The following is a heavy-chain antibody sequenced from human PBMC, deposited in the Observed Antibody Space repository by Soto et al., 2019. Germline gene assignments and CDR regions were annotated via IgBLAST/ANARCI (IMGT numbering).Heavy chain of an antibody. CDR2: IYHSGST. CDR3: ARHPGGYFDWLPSYYYYGMDV. V-gene: IGHV4-4*02. CDR1: GGSISSSNW. D-gene: IGHD3-9*01. Sequence: PSETLSLTCAVSGGSISSSNWWSWVRQPPGKGLEWIGEIYHSGSTNYNPSLKSRVTISVDKSKNQFSLKLSSVTAADTAVYYCARHPGGYFDWLPSYYYYGMDVWGQGTTVTVSS. J-gene: IGHJ6*02.